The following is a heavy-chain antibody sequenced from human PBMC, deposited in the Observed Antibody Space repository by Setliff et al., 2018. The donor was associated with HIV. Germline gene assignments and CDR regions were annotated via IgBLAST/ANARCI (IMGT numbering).Heavy chain of an antibody. CDR1: GGSSSGYH. V-gene: IGHV4-34*01. D-gene: IGHD4-17*01. CDR2: INHTGNT. Sequence: TSETLSLTCAVYGGSSSGYHWNWIRQFPGKGLEWIGEINHTGNTQYNPSLKSRVTISLDTSKNQFSLKVGSVAAADTAVYYCAAKKSGDYPFNWGQGTLVTAPQ. J-gene: IGHJ4*02. CDR3: AAKKSGDYPFN.